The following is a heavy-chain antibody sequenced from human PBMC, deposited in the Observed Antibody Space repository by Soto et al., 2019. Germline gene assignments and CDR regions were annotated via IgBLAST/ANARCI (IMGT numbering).Heavy chain of an antibody. CDR3: ARWIDNGYFDD. V-gene: IGHV1-3*01. D-gene: IGHD4-17*01. CDR2: INAGRGKT. Sequence: QGQLVQSGAEVKKPGASVKVSCGTSGFSFTSYSFHWVRQAPAQGLQWMGWINAGRGKTKYSQQFQGRVTFTWDTSANTVYMELSRLTSEDTSVFYCARWIDNGYFDDWGQGTLVNVSA. CDR1: GFSFTSYS. J-gene: IGHJ4*02.